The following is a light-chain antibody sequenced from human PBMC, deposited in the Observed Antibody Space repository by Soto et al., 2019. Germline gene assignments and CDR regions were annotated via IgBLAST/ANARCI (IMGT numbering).Light chain of an antibody. Sequence: EIVMTQSPATLSVSPGERATLSRRASQSVSSNLAWYQQKPGQAPRLLIYGASTRDTGIPARFSGSGSGTEFTLTISSLQSEDFAIYVCQQYNNWPPDRTFGQGTKVEIK. CDR1: QSVSSN. CDR3: QQYNNWPPDRT. J-gene: IGKJ1*01. CDR2: GAS. V-gene: IGKV3-15*01.